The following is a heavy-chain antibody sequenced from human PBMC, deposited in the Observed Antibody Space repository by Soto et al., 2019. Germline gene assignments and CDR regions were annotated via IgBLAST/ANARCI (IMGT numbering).Heavy chain of an antibody. CDR3: AREMGYSISYFDH. Sequence: QVQLVQSGAEVKKPGASVKVSCKTSGYSFTGFYIHWVRQAPGQGLEWMGRINPKSGGTDYAQKFQGRVTMTRDTSISTACMEVSRLTSDDTGVYYCAREMGYSISYFDHWGQGTLVTVSS. J-gene: IGHJ4*02. V-gene: IGHV1-2*02. CDR1: GYSFTGFY. CDR2: INPKSGGT. D-gene: IGHD6-6*01.